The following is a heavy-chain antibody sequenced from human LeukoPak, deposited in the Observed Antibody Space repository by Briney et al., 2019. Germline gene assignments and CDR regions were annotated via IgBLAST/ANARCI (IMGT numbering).Heavy chain of an antibody. D-gene: IGHD2-2*02. J-gene: IGHJ4*02. CDR2: ISAYNGNT. Sequence: GASVKVSCKASGYTVTSYGISWVRQAPGQGLEWMGWISAYNGNTNYAQKLQGRVTMTTDTSTSTAYMELRSLRSDDTAVYYCARDLFDLGYCSSTSCYTPFDYWGQGTLVTVSS. CDR1: GYTVTSYG. V-gene: IGHV1-18*01. CDR3: ARDLFDLGYCSSTSCYTPFDY.